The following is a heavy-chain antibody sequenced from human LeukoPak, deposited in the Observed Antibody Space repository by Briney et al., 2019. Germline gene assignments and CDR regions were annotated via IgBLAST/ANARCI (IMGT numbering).Heavy chain of an antibody. CDR2: ISGSGGRT. J-gene: IGHJ4*02. CDR3: AEIQGVPAAVDY. D-gene: IGHD2-2*01. Sequence: GGSLRLSCAASGFTFSSYAMSWVRQAPGKGLEWVSGISGSGGRTYYADSVKGRFTISRDNSRNTLYLQMNSLRAEDTAVYYCAEIQGVPAAVDYWGQGTLVTVSS. V-gene: IGHV3-23*01. CDR1: GFTFSSYA.